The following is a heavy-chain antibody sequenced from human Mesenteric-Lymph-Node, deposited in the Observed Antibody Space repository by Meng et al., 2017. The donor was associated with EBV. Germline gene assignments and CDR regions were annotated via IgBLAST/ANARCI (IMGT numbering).Heavy chain of an antibody. Sequence: EVQLVQSGAEGKRPGATVKISCKVSGYTFADYYMHWVQQAPGKGLEWMGLVDPEDGETIYAEKFQGRVSITADTSTDTAYMELSSLRSEDTAMYYCAISQHYTTFYWFDPWGQGTLVTVSS. CDR2: VDPEDGET. D-gene: IGHD3-3*01. V-gene: IGHV1-69-2*01. J-gene: IGHJ5*02. CDR1: GYTFADYY. CDR3: AISQHYTTFYWFDP.